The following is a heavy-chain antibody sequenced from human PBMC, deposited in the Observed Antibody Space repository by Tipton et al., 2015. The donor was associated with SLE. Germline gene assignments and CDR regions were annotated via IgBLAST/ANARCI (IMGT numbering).Heavy chain of an antibody. D-gene: IGHD2-15*01. CDR3: ASQNGEGYCSGGSCPGD. Sequence: TLSLTCTVSGGSISSGGYYWSWIRQHPGKGLEWIGYINYSGSTYYNPSLKSRVTISVDTSKNQFSLKLSSVTAADTAVYYCASQNGEGYCSGGSCPGDWGQGTLVTVSS. CDR2: INYSGST. J-gene: IGHJ4*02. V-gene: IGHV4-31*03. CDR1: GGSISSGGYY.